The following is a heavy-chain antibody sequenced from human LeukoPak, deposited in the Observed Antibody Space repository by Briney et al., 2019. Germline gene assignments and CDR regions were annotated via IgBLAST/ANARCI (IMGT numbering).Heavy chain of an antibody. CDR3: ARAFAVAATADY. V-gene: IGHV1-2*02. Sequence: GASVKVSCKASGYTFTGYYMHWVRQAPGQGLEWMGWINPNGGGTNYAQKFQGRVTMTRDTSISTAYMELSRLRSDDTAVYYCARAFAVAATADYWGQGTLVTVSS. CDR1: GYTFTGYY. CDR2: INPNGGGT. J-gene: IGHJ4*02. D-gene: IGHD2-15*01.